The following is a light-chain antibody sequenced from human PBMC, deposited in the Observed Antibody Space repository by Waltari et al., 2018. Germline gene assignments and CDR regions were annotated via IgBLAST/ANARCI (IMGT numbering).Light chain of an antibody. V-gene: IGKV1-6*01. J-gene: IGKJ4*01. Sequence: IQMTQSPSALSASVGDRVTISCRASQNIYSNFAWYQQKPGKAPKLLIYAASSLQSGIPSRFSGSGSGTDFTLTISSLQPEDSAAYYCQHYYDNPLTFGGGTKVEIK. CDR1: QNIYSN. CDR3: QHYYDNPLT. CDR2: AAS.